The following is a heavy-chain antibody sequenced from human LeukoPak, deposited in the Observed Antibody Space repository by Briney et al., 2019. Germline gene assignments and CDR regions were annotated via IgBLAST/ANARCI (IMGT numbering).Heavy chain of an antibody. Sequence: LGGSLRLSCAASGFTFSSYAMSWVRQAPGKGLEWVSAISGSGGSTYYADSVKGRFTISRDNSKNTLYLQMNSLRAEDTAVYYCGKAGLLRYFAWLGVFDMWGQGKMVTVSS. CDR2: ISGSGGST. J-gene: IGHJ3*02. D-gene: IGHD3-9*01. V-gene: IGHV3-23*01. CDR1: GFTFSSYA. CDR3: GKAGLLRYFAWLGVFDM.